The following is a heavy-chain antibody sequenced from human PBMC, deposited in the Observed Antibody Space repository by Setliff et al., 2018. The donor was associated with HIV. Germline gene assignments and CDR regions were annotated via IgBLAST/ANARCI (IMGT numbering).Heavy chain of an antibody. CDR2: INQNGREK. J-gene: IGHJ4*02. V-gene: IGHV3-7*01. CDR1: GSTFRSHW. Sequence: LRLSCVASGSTFRSHWMSWVRQAPGKGLEWVANINQNGREKYYVDSVKGRFTISRDNAKNSLYLQMNSLRVEDTAVYFCAGSRGYFVQADWGQGTLVTVSS. D-gene: IGHD3-22*01. CDR3: AGSRGYFVQAD.